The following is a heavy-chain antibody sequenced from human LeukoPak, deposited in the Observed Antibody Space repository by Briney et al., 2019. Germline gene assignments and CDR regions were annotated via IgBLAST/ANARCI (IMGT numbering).Heavy chain of an antibody. V-gene: IGHV4-59*04. J-gene: IGHJ4*02. CDR1: GGSISTYY. CDR3: ARSYYYVDF. Sequence: SETLSLTCTVSGGSISTYYWSWIRQPPGKGLEWIGEIDHSGNTNYDPSLNSRVTMSIDTSKNQFSLKLTSVTAADTAVYYCARSYYYVDFWAQGARVTVSS. D-gene: IGHD3-10*01. CDR2: IDHSGNT.